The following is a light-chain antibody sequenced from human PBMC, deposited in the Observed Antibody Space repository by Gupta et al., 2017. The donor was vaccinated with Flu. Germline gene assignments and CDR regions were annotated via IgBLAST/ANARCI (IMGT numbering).Light chain of an antibody. CDR2: AAS. CDR3: QQQNSYPWT. V-gene: IGKV1-17*01. Sequence: LSSRSAAGGDRVTITCRASQGIRNDLGWYQQKPGKAPKRLIYAASRLESGVPSRFSGSGSGTEFTFTISSLQPEDFATYYCQQQNSYPWTFGQGTKVEIK. J-gene: IGKJ1*01. CDR1: QGIRND.